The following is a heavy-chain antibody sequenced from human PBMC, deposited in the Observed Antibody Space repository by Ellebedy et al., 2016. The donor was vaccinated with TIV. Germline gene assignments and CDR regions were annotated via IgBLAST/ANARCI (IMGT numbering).Heavy chain of an antibody. D-gene: IGHD3-10*01. CDR3: ARDNDGDGFDY. J-gene: IGHJ4*02. Sequence: PGGSLRLSCAASGFTFSSYSMNWVRQAPGKGLEWVSSISSSNHYIYYADSVKGRFTISRDNAKNSLYLQMNSLRAEDTAIYYCARDNDGDGFDYWGQGTLVTVSS. CDR1: GFTFSSYS. CDR2: ISSSNHYI. V-gene: IGHV3-21*01.